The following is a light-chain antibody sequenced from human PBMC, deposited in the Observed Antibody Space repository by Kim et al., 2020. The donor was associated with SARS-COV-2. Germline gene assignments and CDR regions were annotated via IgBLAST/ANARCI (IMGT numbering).Light chain of an antibody. CDR1: KGIRND. J-gene: IGKJ4*01. V-gene: IGKV1-17*02. CDR2: SAS. CDR3: LQYTSHVLS. Sequence: ASVGDRVTITCRASKGIRNDLTWYQQKPGQAPKRLIYSASNLQTGVPSRFSGSGSGTEFTLTISNVQPEDFATYYCLQYTSHVLSFGGGTKVDIK.